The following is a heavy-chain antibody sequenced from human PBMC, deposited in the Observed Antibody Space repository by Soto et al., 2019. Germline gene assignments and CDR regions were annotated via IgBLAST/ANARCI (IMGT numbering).Heavy chain of an antibody. CDR2: INPNSGGT. CDR3: ARNYYDSSGQMDAFDI. J-gene: IGHJ3*02. Sequence: RASVKVSCKAVGYTFINYGISWVRQAPGQGLEWMGWINPNSGGTNYAQKFQGWVTMTRDTSISTAYMELSRLRSDDTAVYYCARNYYDSSGQMDAFDIWGQGTMVTVSS. D-gene: IGHD3-22*01. V-gene: IGHV1-2*04. CDR1: GYTFINYG.